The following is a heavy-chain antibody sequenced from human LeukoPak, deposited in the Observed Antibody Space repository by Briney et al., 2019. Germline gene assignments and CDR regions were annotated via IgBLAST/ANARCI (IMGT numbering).Heavy chain of an antibody. CDR3: ARSTHEAGGVDY. V-gene: IGHV1-8*01. CDR1: GYTFTSYD. J-gene: IGHJ4*02. Sequence: ASLSDSPKPSGYTFTSYDIHSVRPPTAQGLAWLGWINPKSGNTHYAQNVQGRVTMTRNTSINTAYMELMSLRSEDTAVYYWARSTHEAGGVDYWGQGTLVTVSS. CDR2: INPKSGNT. D-gene: IGHD2-2*01.